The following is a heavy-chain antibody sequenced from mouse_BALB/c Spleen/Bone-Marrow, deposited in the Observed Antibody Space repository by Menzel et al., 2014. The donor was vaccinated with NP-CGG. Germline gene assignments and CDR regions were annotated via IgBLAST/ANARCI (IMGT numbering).Heavy chain of an antibody. D-gene: IGHD6-1*01. CDR3: ARRGRIAEALGY. Sequence: EVKLVESGPEQVKPGASVKMSCKASGYTFTSYVMHWVKQKPGQGLEWIGYINPYNDGTKYNEKFKGKATLPSDKSSSTAYMEPSSLTSEDSAVYYCARRGRIAEALGYWGQGTTLTVSS. CDR1: GYTFTSYV. V-gene: IGHV1-14*01. J-gene: IGHJ2*01. CDR2: INPYNDGT.